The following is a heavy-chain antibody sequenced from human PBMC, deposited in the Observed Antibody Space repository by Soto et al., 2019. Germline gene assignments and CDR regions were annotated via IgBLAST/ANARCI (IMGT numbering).Heavy chain of an antibody. CDR2: INHSGSI. CDR3: ARGSVEGIAVAGFDY. Sequence: SETLSLTCAVYGGSFSGYYWSWIRQPPGKGLEWIGEINHSGSINYNPSLKSRVTISVDMSKNQFSLKLSSVTAADTAVYYCARGSVEGIAVAGFDYWGQGTLVTVSS. CDR1: GGSFSGYY. J-gene: IGHJ4*02. D-gene: IGHD6-19*01. V-gene: IGHV4-34*01.